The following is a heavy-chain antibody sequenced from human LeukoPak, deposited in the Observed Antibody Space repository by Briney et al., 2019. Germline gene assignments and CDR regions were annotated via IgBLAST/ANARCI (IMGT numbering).Heavy chain of an antibody. J-gene: IGHJ3*02. D-gene: IGHD1-26*01. CDR1: GFTFSSYS. CDR2: ISSSSSYI. CDR3: ARDKGSYEAGAFDI. V-gene: IGHV3-21*01. Sequence: PGGSLRLSCAASGFTFSSYSMNWVRQAPGKGLEWVSSISSSSSYIYYADSVKGRFTISRDNAKNSLYLQMNSLRAEDTAVYYCARDKGSYEAGAFDIWGQGTMVTVSS.